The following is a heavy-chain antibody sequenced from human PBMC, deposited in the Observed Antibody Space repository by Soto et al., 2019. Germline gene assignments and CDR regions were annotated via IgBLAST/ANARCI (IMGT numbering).Heavy chain of an antibody. CDR3: ARYGSGSYYNEYFDY. V-gene: IGHV4-59*01. J-gene: IGHJ4*02. CDR1: GGSISSYY. D-gene: IGHD3-10*01. CDR2: IYYRGST. Sequence: PSETLSLTCTVSGGSISSYYWSWIRQPPGKGLEWIGYIYYRGSTNYNPSRKSRVTISVDTSKNQFSLKLSSVTAADTAVYYCARYGSGSYYNEYFDYWGQGTMVTVSS.